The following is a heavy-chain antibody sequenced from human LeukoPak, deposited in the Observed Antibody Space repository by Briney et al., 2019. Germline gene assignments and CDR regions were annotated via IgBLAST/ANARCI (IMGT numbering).Heavy chain of an antibody. D-gene: IGHD6-13*01. CDR2: INRDGREE. CDR3: VGRRTSAAGNF. J-gene: IGHJ4*02. V-gene: IGHV3-7*01. Sequence: GGSLRLSCAASGCTFSNYWMNWLRKAPGKGLQWVANINRDGREEYYVDSVKGRFTISRDNAKNSLSLQMSSLRAEDTAVYYCVGRRTSAAGNFWGQGTLVTVSS. CDR1: GCTFSNYW.